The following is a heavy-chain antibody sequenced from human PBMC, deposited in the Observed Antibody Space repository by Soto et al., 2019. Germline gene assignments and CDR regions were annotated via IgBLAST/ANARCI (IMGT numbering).Heavy chain of an antibody. V-gene: IGHV3-21*04. CDR2: ISSSGSFI. CDR1: GFSFSSYS. J-gene: IGHJ1*01. CDR3: VKDESINWYSGHFRH. D-gene: IGHD6-13*01. Sequence: GGSLRLSCAASGFSFSSYSMNWVRQAPGKGLEWVSFISSSGSFIYYADSVKGRFTISRDNAKNSLYLHMNSLRAEDTAFYYCVKDESINWYSGHFRHWGQGTLVTVSS.